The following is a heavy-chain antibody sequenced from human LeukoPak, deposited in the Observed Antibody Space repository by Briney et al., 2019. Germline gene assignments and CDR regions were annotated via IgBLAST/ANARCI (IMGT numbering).Heavy chain of an antibody. CDR3: AKDSTRGIVVVPAAI. V-gene: IGHV3-23*01. J-gene: IGHJ4*02. CDR2: IGGSDGST. Sequence: GGSLRLSCVASGFTFSTHAMSWVRLAPGKGLEWVSAIGGSDGSTYYADSVKGRFTISRDNSKNTLYLQMNSLRAEDTAVYYCAKDSTRGIVVVPAAIWGQGTLVTVSS. CDR1: GFTFSTHA. D-gene: IGHD2-2*01.